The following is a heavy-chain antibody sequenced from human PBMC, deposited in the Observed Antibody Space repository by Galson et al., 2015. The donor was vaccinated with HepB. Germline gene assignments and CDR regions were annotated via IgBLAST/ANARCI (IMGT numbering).Heavy chain of an antibody. V-gene: IGHV3-49*03. CDR2: IRSKAYGGTT. J-gene: IGHJ6*02. CDR3: TRGGGRVGAGGYYQYYYGMDV. CDR1: GFSFGDYA. D-gene: IGHD1-26*01. Sequence: SLRLSCAASGFSFGDYAMSWFRRAPGKGLEWVGFIRSKAYGGTTENAASVRGRFTISRDDSKSIAYLQMNSLKTEDTAVYYCTRGGGRVGAGGYYQYYYGMDVWGQGTTVTVSS.